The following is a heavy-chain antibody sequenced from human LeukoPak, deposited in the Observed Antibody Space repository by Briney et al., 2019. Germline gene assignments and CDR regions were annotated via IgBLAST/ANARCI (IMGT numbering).Heavy chain of an antibody. V-gene: IGHV4-61*02. Sequence: SETLSLTCTVSGGSISSGSYYWSWIRQPAGKGQEWIGRIYTSGSTNYNPSLKSRVTISVDTSKNQFSLKLSSVTAADTAVYYCARDYLSYYYDSSGYSYDAFDIWGQGTMVTVSS. CDR1: GGSISSGSYY. D-gene: IGHD3-22*01. CDR2: IYTSGST. J-gene: IGHJ3*02. CDR3: ARDYLSYYYDSSGYSYDAFDI.